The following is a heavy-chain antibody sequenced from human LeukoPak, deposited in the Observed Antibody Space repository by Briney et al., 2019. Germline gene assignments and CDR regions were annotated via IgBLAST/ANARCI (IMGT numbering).Heavy chain of an antibody. Sequence: ASVKVSCKASGYTFTSYGISWVRQAPGQGLEWMGWISAYNGNTNYAQKLQGRVTMTTDTSTSTAYMDLSSLKSDDTGIYFCAREPIRVFDYFDLWGRGTLVTVSS. CDR2: ISAYNGNT. V-gene: IGHV1-18*01. CDR1: GYTFTSYG. J-gene: IGHJ2*01. CDR3: AREPIRVFDYFDL. D-gene: IGHD3-9*01.